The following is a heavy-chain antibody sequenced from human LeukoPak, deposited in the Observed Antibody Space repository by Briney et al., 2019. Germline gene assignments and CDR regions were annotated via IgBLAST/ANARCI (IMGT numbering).Heavy chain of an antibody. D-gene: IGHD1-26*01. CDR1: GLRFRNYG. Sequence: GGSLRLSCVVSGLRFRNYGMHWVRQAPGKGLEWVAVIYYDGSNQYYADSVKGRFTVSRDNAKNTLYQQMDSLRAEDTAVYYCATDRNSGKYYDYWGQGTLVTVSS. V-gene: IGHV3-33*01. J-gene: IGHJ4*02. CDR3: ATDRNSGKYYDY. CDR2: IYYDGSNQ.